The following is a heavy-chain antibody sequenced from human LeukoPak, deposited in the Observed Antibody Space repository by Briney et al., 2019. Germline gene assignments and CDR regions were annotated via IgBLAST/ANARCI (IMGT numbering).Heavy chain of an antibody. CDR1: GFTFGNYA. CDR2: IAHDETNR. J-gene: IGHJ4*02. D-gene: IGHD2-2*01. V-gene: IGHV3-30*04. CDR3: ARDLTPGAPDYFDS. Sequence: PGGSLRLSCATSGFTFGNYAMHWVRQAPGKGLEWVALIAHDETNRFYADSVRGRFTISRDNSMNTLYLRMDSLRPEDTAVYFCARDLTPGAPDYFDSWGQGTLVTVSS.